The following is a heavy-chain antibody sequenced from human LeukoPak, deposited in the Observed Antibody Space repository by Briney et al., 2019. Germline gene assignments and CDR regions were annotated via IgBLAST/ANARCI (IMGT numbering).Heavy chain of an antibody. D-gene: IGHD1-26*01. V-gene: IGHV4-59*01. Sequence: PSETLSLTCTVSGGYISSYYWSWIRQPPGKGLEWIGYIYYSGSTYYNPSLKSRVTISIDTSKNQFSLELTSVTAADTAVYHCAREPTYWGQGTLVTVSS. CDR1: GGYISSYY. CDR3: AREPTY. CDR2: IYYSGST. J-gene: IGHJ4*02.